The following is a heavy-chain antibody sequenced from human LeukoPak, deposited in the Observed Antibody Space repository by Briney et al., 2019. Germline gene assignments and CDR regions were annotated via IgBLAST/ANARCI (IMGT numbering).Heavy chain of an antibody. D-gene: IGHD2-2*01. J-gene: IGHJ6*03. CDR3: ARGMAYCSSTSCPVHYYMDV. CDR2: IIPIFGTA. V-gene: IGHV1-69*13. CDR1: GGTFSSYA. Sequence: SVKVSCKASGGTFSSYAISWVRQAPGQGLEWMGGIIPIFGTANYAQKFQGRVTITADESTSTAYMELSSLRSEDTAVYYCARGMAYCSSTSCPVHYYMDVWGKGTTVTVSS.